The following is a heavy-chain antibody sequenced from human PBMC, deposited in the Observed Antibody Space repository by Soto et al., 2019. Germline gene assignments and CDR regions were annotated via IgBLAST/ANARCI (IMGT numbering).Heavy chain of an antibody. J-gene: IGHJ4*02. CDR3: AKEAVAGLYYFDY. CDR1: GFTFSSYV. V-gene: IGHV3-23*01. CDR2: ISGSGGST. Sequence: PGGSLRLSCAASGFTFSSYVMSWARQVPGKGLEWVSAISGSGGSTYYADSVKGWFTISRDNSKNTLFLQMNSLRAEDTALYYRAKEAVAGLYYFDYWGQGTLVTVSS. D-gene: IGHD6-19*01.